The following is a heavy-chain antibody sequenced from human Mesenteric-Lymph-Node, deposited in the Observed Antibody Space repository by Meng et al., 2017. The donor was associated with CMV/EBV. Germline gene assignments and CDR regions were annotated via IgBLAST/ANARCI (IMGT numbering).Heavy chain of an antibody. CDR1: GFTLSNYW. CDR2: MNRDGSDR. CDR3: ARENPGLDS. V-gene: IGHV3-7*01. Sequence: ESLKISCSVSGFTLSNYWMDWVRQAPGKGLEWVANMNRDGSDRNYVDSVKGRFTISRDSAKNSLYLDLNSLRAEDTAVYYCARENPGLDSWGQGALVTVSS. J-gene: IGHJ5*01.